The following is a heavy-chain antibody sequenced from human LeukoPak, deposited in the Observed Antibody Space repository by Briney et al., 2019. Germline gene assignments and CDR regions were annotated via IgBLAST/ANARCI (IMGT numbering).Heavy chain of an antibody. Sequence: GASVEVSCKASGGTFSSYAISWVRQAPGQGLEWMGGIIPIFGTANYAQKFQGRVTITADESTSTAYMELSSLRSEDTAVYYCARIRGSGSYPFDYWGQGTLVTVSS. J-gene: IGHJ4*02. D-gene: IGHD3-10*01. CDR2: IIPIFGTA. CDR1: GGTFSSYA. V-gene: IGHV1-69*13. CDR3: ARIRGSGSYPFDY.